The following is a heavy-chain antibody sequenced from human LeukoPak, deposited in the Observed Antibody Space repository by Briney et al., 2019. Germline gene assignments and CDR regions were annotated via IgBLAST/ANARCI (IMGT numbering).Heavy chain of an antibody. J-gene: IGHJ4*02. D-gene: IGHD3-22*01. CDR3: ARDPYYDSSGYYSVHFDY. CDR2: ISSSGSTI. V-gene: IGHV3-48*03. Sequence: GGSLSLSCAASGFTFSSYEMNWVRQAPGKGLEWVSYISSSGSTIYYADSVKGRFTISRDNAKNSLYLQMNSLRAEDTAVYYCARDPYYDSSGYYSVHFDYWGQGTLVTVSS. CDR1: GFTFSSYE.